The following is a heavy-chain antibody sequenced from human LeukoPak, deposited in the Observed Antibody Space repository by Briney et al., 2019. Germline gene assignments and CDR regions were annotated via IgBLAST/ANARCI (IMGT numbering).Heavy chain of an antibody. D-gene: IGHD3-10*01. Sequence: GRSLRLSCAASGLTFSSYSMTWVRQAPGKGLEWVSYISTSSSTIYSADSAKGRSTISSDNAKNSLYLQMSSLGDDDTDVCLCARSRGVSDYWGQGTLVTVSS. CDR1: GLTFSSYS. CDR2: ISTSSSTI. J-gene: IGHJ4*02. CDR3: ARSRGVSDY. V-gene: IGHV3-48*02.